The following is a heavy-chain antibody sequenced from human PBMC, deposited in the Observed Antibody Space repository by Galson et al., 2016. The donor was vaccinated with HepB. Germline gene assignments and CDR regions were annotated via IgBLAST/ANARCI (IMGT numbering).Heavy chain of an antibody. V-gene: IGHV4-31*03. J-gene: IGHJ5*02. Sequence: TLSLTCTVSGAYINRGGYYLTWIRQHPGKGLEWIGYIDYSGGTYYTPSLKSRVTISVDTSKNQFSLKLSSGTAADTAVYYCARDWFGDQDWFDPWGQGILVTVSS. CDR3: ARDWFGDQDWFDP. D-gene: IGHD3-10*01. CDR1: GAYINRGGYY. CDR2: IDYSGGT.